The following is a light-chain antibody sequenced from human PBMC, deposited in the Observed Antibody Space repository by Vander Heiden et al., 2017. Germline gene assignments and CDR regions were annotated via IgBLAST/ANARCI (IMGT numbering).Light chain of an antibody. CDR3: AAWDDSLNGHVV. CDR1: TSNIGGNA. J-gene: IGLJ2*01. V-gene: IGLV1-44*01. CDR2: SHH. Sequence: QSVLTQPPSASGTPGQRIAISCSGSTSNIGGNAVYWFQQLPGPAPKVLIYSHHRRPSGVPDRFSGSKSGTSASLAISGIQSEDEAHYYCAAWDDSLNGHVVFGGGTKLTVL.